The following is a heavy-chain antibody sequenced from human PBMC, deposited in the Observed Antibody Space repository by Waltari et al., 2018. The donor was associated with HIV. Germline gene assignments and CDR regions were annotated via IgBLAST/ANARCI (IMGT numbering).Heavy chain of an antibody. CDR3: ARVGYYYFDL. Sequence: QVQLEESGPGLVKPSQTLSLTCTFSGGSINRGAYYWAWIRQHPEKGREWIGFVYYRGGTFSNPSFKSRATISGDTSQNQFSLKLTSMTAADTAVYYCARVGYYYFDLWGRGTLVTVSS. CDR2: VYYRGGT. J-gene: IGHJ2*01. D-gene: IGHD1-26*01. CDR1: GGSINRGAYY. V-gene: IGHV4-31*03.